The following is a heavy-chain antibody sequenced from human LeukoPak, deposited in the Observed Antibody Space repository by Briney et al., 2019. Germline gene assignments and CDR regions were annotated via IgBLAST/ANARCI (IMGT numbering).Heavy chain of an antibody. Sequence: SCSASGYTFTVYYMHRVRQAPGQEQKRMGWINPNSGGAKYAQNFQGRVIMTTDTSISTAYMELTSLRSDDTAVYYCARSSPPTYYHFYYYMDVWGKGSMVTVSS. CDR3: ARSSPPTYYHFYYYMDV. V-gene: IGHV1-2*02. CDR1: GYTFTVYY. D-gene: IGHD6-13*01. CDR2: INPNSGGA. J-gene: IGHJ6*03.